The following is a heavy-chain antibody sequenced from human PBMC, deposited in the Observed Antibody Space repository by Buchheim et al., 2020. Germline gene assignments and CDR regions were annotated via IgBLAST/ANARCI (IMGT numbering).Heavy chain of an antibody. CDR2: IYYSGST. J-gene: IGHJ4*02. Sequence: QVQLQESGPGLVKPSQTLSLTCTVSGGSISSDGYYWSWIRQHPGKGLEWIGYIYYSGSTYYNPSLKSRVTLSVDTSKNQFPLKLSSVTAADTAVYYCARGSGYCSGGSCYSGRYFDYWGQGTL. CDR1: GGSISSDGYY. V-gene: IGHV4-31*03. CDR3: ARGSGYCSGGSCYSGRYFDY. D-gene: IGHD2-15*01.